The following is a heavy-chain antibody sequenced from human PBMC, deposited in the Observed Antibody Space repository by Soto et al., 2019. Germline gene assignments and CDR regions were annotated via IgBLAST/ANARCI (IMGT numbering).Heavy chain of an antibody. Sequence: QVQLVQSGAEMQQPGASVRVSCKASGGTFSKYAFSWVRQAPGQGLEWLGGTIPMFGTPNYAQKFQGRVGSSADASTATVYIELSSLRSEDTAVYFCARPLPERNYCYGIAVWGQGTTVTVSS. CDR1: GGTFSKYA. D-gene: IGHD1-26*01. CDR2: TIPMFGTP. J-gene: IGHJ6*02. CDR3: ARPLPERNYCYGIAV. V-gene: IGHV1-69*01.